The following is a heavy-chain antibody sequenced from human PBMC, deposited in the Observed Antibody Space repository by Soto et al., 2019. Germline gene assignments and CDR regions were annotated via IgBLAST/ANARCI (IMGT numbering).Heavy chain of an antibody. CDR1: GFSLSTSGMC. D-gene: IGHD6-13*01. J-gene: IGHJ4*02. CDR2: IDWDDDK. CDR3: ALDLICRSSWGPFDY. Sequence: SGPTLVNPAQTLTLTCTFSGFSLSTSGMCVSWIRQPPGKALEWLARIDWDDDKYYSTSLKTRLTISKDTSKNQVVLTMTNMDPVDTATYYCALDLICRSSWGPFDYRAQRTLVTGSS. V-gene: IGHV2-70*11.